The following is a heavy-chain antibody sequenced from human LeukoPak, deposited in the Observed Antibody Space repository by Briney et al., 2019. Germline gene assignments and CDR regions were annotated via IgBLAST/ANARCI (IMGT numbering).Heavy chain of an antibody. D-gene: IGHD4-17*01. J-gene: IGHJ4*02. CDR1: GFTFRSYS. CDR2: MSSSSGTI. V-gene: IGHV3-48*02. Sequence: GGSLRLSCAASGFTFRSYSMNCVRQAPGKGLEWVSYMSSSSGTIYYADSVKGRFTISRDNHETSLYLQISSLRDEDKAVYYCARGGLRGDYWGQGTLVTVSS. CDR3: ARGGLRGDY.